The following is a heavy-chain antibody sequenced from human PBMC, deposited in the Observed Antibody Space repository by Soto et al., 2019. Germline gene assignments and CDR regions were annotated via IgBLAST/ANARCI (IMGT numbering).Heavy chain of an antibody. J-gene: IGHJ4*02. CDR1: GSSLSTNGVG. CDR3: AHRPSTAPGYFDY. D-gene: IGHD2-15*01. V-gene: IGHV2-5*01. CDR2: IFWNDDR. Sequence: QITLKESGPTLVKPTQTLTPTCAFSGSSLSTNGVGLAWIRQPPGKALEWLALIFWNDDRRYSPSLKSRHTNVKHTSKNQVVHTMTDMDPVDTATYYCAHRPSTAPGYFDYWGQGTLVTVSS.